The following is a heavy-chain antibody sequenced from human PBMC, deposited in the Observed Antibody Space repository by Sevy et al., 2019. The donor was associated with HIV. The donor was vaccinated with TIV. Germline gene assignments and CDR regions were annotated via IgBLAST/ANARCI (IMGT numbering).Heavy chain of an antibody. CDR2: ISSAGTYI. CDR1: GLTFISFSSSS. Sequence: GGSLRLSCAASGLTFISFSSSSMNWVRQAPGKGLEWVSFISSAGTYIYYADSMKGRFTITRDNAKSSVYLQMNSLRDEDTAVYYCARDRGVGTSSYGMDVWGQRTTVTISS. J-gene: IGHJ6*02. V-gene: IGHV3-21*01. CDR3: ARDRGVGTSSYGMDV. D-gene: IGHD1-26*01.